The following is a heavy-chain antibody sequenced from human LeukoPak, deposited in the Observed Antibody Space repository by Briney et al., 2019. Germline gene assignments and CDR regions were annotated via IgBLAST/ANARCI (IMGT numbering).Heavy chain of an antibody. CDR3: ARGRGWFQKYFDY. CDR2: IYTSGST. J-gene: IGHJ4*02. CDR1: GASISNYF. D-gene: IGHD6-19*01. V-gene: IGHV4-4*07. Sequence: SETLSLTCTVSGASISNYFWSWIRQPAGKGLEWIGRIYTSGSTNYNPSLKSRVTMSVDTSKNQFSLKLSSVTAADTAVYYCARGRGWFQKYFDYWGQGTLVTVSS.